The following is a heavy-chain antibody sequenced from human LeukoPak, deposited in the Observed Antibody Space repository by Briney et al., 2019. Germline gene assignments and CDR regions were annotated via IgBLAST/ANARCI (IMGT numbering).Heavy chain of an antibody. CDR2: ISPAGDST. Sequence: GGSLRLSCTASVFTFSEYSMSGVPHSPGAGREGLSAISPAGDSTTDADSVKGRFTISRDNSKSTLYLQMNGLTAEDTALYYCARRLVTAGITDFFDSWGQGTLVSVSS. V-gene: IGHV3-23*01. J-gene: IGHJ4*02. CDR1: VFTFSEYS. CDR3: ARRLVTAGITDFFDS. D-gene: IGHD2-2*01.